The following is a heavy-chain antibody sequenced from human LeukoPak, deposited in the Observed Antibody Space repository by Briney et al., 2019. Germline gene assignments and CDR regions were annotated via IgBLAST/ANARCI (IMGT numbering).Heavy chain of an antibody. V-gene: IGHV4-61*01. D-gene: IGHD2-15*01. CDR1: GGSVSSGSYY. Sequence: SETLSLTCTVSGGSVSSGSYYWSWIRQPPGKGLEWIGYIYYSGSTSYNPSLKSRVTISVDTSKNQFSLKLSSVTAADTAVYYCARDDRIYGSFDPWGQGTLVTVSS. J-gene: IGHJ5*02. CDR2: IYYSGST. CDR3: ARDDRIYGSFDP.